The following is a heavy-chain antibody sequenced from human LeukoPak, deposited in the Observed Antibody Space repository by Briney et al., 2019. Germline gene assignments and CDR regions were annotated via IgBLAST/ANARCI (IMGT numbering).Heavy chain of an antibody. CDR2: ITSSSYI. Sequence: GGSLRISCAASGFTFSSYSISWVRQAPGKGLEWVSSITSSSYIYYADSVKGRFTISRDNAKNSLYLQMNSLRAEDTAVYYCARDMVWGQGTLVTVSS. CDR1: GFTFSSYS. V-gene: IGHV3-21*04. CDR3: ARDMV. J-gene: IGHJ4*02. D-gene: IGHD3-10*01.